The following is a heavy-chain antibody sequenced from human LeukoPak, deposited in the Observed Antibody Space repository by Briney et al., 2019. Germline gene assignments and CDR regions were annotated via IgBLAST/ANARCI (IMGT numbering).Heavy chain of an antibody. Sequence: GASVKVSCKASGYTFTGSYMHWVRQAPGQGLEWVGWINPNPNSGGTSYAQKFQGRVTMTRDTSINTAYMELSGLRSDDTAVYFCAGGSYGYDRGQGTLVTVSS. CDR1: GYTFTGSY. D-gene: IGHD1-26*01. V-gene: IGHV1-2*02. J-gene: IGHJ4*02. CDR2: INPNPNSGGT. CDR3: AGGSYGYD.